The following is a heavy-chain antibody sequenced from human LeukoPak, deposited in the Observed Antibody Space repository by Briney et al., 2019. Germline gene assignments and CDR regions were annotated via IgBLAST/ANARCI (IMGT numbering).Heavy chain of an antibody. Sequence: SETLSLTCTVSGGSIGSSSYYWGWIRQPPGKGLEWIGSIYYSGSTYYNSSLKSRLTISVDTSKNQFSLKLSSVTAADTAVYYCARLQRNYYYYMDVWGKGTTVTVSS. CDR2: IYYSGST. D-gene: IGHD5-24*01. V-gene: IGHV4-39*01. CDR3: ARLQRNYYYYMDV. CDR1: GGSIGSSSYY. J-gene: IGHJ6*03.